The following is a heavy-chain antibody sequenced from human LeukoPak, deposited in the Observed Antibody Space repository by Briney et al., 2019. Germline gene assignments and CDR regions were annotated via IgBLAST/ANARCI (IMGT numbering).Heavy chain of an antibody. D-gene: IGHD3-22*01. Sequence: SETLSLTCTVSGGSISSSSYYWGWIRQPPGKGLEWIGSIYYSGSTYYNPSLKSRVTVSVDTSKNQFSLKLSSVTAADTAVYYCARDMWYYYDSSGYYGAFDIWGQGTMVTVSS. CDR2: IYYSGST. CDR3: ARDMWYYYDSSGYYGAFDI. V-gene: IGHV4-39*07. J-gene: IGHJ3*02. CDR1: GGSISSSSYY.